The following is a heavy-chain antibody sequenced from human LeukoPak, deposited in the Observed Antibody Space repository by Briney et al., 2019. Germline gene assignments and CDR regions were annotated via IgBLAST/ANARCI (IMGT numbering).Heavy chain of an antibody. CDR2: INPSGGST. D-gene: IGHD6-19*01. J-gene: IGHJ4*02. V-gene: IGHV1-46*01. CDR3: ARAGMIDRIAVAGLDY. Sequence: ASVKVSCKASGYTFTSYYMHWVRQAPGQGLEWMGIINPSGGSTSYAQKFQGRVTMTRDTSTSTVYMELSSLRSEDTAVYYCARAGMIDRIAVAGLDYWGQGTLVTVSS. CDR1: GYTFTSYY.